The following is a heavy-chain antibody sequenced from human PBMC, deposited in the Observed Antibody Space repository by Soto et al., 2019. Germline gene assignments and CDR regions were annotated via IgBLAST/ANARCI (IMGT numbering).Heavy chain of an antibody. CDR2: INPNSGGT. CDR3: ARAGDCSGGSCSRAYYYYMDV. J-gene: IGHJ6*03. Sequence: ASVKVSCKASGYTFTGYYMHWVRQAPGQGLEWMGWINPNSGGTNYAQKFQGWVTMTRDTSISTAYMELSRLRSDDTAVYYCARAGDCSGGSCSRAYYYYMDVWGKGTTVTVSS. D-gene: IGHD2-15*01. CDR1: GYTFTGYY. V-gene: IGHV1-2*04.